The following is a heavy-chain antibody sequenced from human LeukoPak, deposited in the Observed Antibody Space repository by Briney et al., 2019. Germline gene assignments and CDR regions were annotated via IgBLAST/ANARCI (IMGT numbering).Heavy chain of an antibody. CDR2: IYYSGST. D-gene: IGHD4-17*01. J-gene: IGHJ4*02. Sequence: SETLSLTCAVYGGSFSGYYWSWIRQPPGKGLEWIGYIYYSGSTYYNPSLKSRVTISVDTSKNQFSLKLSSVTAADTAVYYCASIPDYGDFYFDYWGQGTLVTVS. CDR1: GGSFSGYY. CDR3: ASIPDYGDFYFDY. V-gene: IGHV4-30-4*01.